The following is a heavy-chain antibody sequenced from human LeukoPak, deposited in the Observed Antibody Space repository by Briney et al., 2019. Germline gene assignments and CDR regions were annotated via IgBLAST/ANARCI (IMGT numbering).Heavy chain of an antibody. CDR1: GFTVSSNY. V-gene: IGHV3-53*05. CDR3: AKDRTAYPFDY. D-gene: IGHD3-16*01. Sequence: GGSLRLSCAASGFTVSSNYMSWVRQAPGKGLEWVSVIYSGGSTYYADSVKGRFTISRDNSKNTLYLQMNSLRAEDTAVYYCAKDRTAYPFDYWGQGTLVTVSS. CDR2: IYSGGST. J-gene: IGHJ4*02.